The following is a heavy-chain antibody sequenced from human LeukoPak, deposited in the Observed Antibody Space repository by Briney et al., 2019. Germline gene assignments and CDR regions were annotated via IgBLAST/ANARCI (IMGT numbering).Heavy chain of an antibody. Sequence: GASVKVSCKASGYTFTTYGISWVRQAPGQGLEWMGWISAYSGSTNYAQNLQGRVTMTTDTSTSTAYMELRSLRSDDTAVYYWARHFGGTFFGYLGQGTLVTVSS. D-gene: IGHD3-10*01. V-gene: IGHV1-18*01. CDR3: ARHFGGTFFGY. CDR1: GYTFTTYG. J-gene: IGHJ4*02. CDR2: ISAYSGST.